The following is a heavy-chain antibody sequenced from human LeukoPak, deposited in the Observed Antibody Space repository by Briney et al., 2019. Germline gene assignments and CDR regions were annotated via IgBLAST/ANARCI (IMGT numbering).Heavy chain of an antibody. CDR1: GFTVSSNY. CDR2: IYSGGST. V-gene: IGHV3-53*01. D-gene: IGHD3-22*01. CDR3: AHDSSGYRTPLHDAFDI. J-gene: IGHJ3*02. Sequence: GGSLRLSCAASGFTVSSNYMSWVRQAPGKGLEWVSVIYSGGSTYYADSVKGRFTISRDNSKNTLYLQMNSLRAEDTAVYYCAHDSSGYRTPLHDAFDIWGQGTMVTVSS.